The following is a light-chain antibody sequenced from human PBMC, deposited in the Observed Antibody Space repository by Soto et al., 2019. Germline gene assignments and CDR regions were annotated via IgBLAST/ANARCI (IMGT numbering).Light chain of an antibody. CDR1: QSISSY. CDR3: QKSYSTLMYT. Sequence: DIEMTHSPSSLSASVGDRVTITCRASQSISSYLNWYQQKPGKAPKLLIYAASSLQSGVPSRFSGSGSGTDLTLTITSLQPEDFATYYCQKSYSTLMYTFGEGTK. CDR2: AAS. V-gene: IGKV1-39*01. J-gene: IGKJ2*01.